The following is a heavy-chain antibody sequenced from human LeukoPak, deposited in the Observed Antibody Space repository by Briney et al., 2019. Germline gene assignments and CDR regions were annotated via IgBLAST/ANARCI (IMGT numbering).Heavy chain of an antibody. CDR3: ARDLGRFLEWLPTSYYYYGMDV. V-gene: IGHV3-21*01. CDR1: GFTVSSNY. J-gene: IGHJ6*02. Sequence: GGSLRLSCAASGFTVSSNYMSWVRQAPGKGLEWVSSISSGSSYRYYADSVKGRFTISRDNAKNSLYLQVNSLRAEDTAVFYCARDLGRFLEWLPTSYYYYGMDVWGQGTTVTVSS. CDR2: ISSGSSYR. D-gene: IGHD3-3*01.